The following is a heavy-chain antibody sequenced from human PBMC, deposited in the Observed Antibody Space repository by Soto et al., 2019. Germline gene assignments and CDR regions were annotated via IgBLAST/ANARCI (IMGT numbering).Heavy chain of an antibody. Sequence: ERLCRSGPVSGGSISSSTYYWGWIRQPPGKGLEWIGSIYNSWSTYYNPSLKSRVTISVDTSKNQFSLKLSSVTAADTAVYFCASDSSGWNYYFDYWGQGTPVTVSS. J-gene: IGHJ4*02. CDR2: IYNSWST. CDR1: GGSISSSTYY. V-gene: IGHV4-39*01. D-gene: IGHD6-19*01. CDR3: ASDSSGWNYYFDY.